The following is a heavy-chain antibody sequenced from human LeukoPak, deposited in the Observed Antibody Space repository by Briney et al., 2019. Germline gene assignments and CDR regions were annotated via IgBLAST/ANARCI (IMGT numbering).Heavy chain of an antibody. Sequence: ASVKVSCKASGYTFTGYYMHWVRQAPGQGLEWMGWINPNSGGTNYAQKFQGRVTMTRDMSTSTVYMELSSLRSEDTAVYYCARDPPVGYCSGGSCYSGERTGGYFDYWGQGTLVTVSS. CDR1: GYTFTGYY. CDR2: INPNSGGT. D-gene: IGHD2-15*01. CDR3: ARDPPVGYCSGGSCYSGERTGGYFDY. J-gene: IGHJ4*02. V-gene: IGHV1-2*02.